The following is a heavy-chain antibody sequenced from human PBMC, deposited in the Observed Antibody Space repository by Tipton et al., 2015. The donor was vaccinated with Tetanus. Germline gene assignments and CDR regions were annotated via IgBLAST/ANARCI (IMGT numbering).Heavy chain of an antibody. D-gene: IGHD5-18*01. CDR1: GGSFSDYY. CDR2: LHPSGTT. V-gene: IGHV4-34*01. Sequence: TLSLTCAVYGGSFSDYYLTWIRQPQGQGLEWIGELHPSGTTNYNPSLNSRVTISVDTSKNQFSLRLTSVTAADTAVYYCARGVDRAKAGTDWGQGTLVTVSS. J-gene: IGHJ4*02. CDR3: ARGVDRAKAGTD.